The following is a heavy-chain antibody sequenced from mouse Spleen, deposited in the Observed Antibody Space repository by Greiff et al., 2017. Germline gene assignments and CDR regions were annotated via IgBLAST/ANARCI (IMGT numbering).Heavy chain of an antibody. V-gene: IGHV1-62-2*01. Sequence: VQRVESGAGLVKPGASVKLSCKASGYTFTEYIIHWVKQRSGQGLEWIGWFYPGSGSIKYNEKFKDKATLTADKSSSTVYMELSRLTSEDSAVYFCARHEEKGWGAWFAYWGQGTLVTVSA. CDR2: FYPGSGSI. J-gene: IGHJ3*01. CDR3: ARHEEKGWGAWFAY. D-gene: IGHD3-3*01. CDR1: GYTFTEYI.